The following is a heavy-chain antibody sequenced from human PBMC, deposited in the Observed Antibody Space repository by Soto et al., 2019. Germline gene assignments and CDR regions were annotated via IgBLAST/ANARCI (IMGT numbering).Heavy chain of an antibody. CDR2: VSSTGST. D-gene: IGHD6-6*01. V-gene: IGHV4-59*01. CDR3: ARGGGSPYQNHEFDF. Sequence: HVQLQESGPGLVKPSETLSLTCTVSGASITQYYWNWIRQSPGKGLEWIVSVSSTGSTVYNPSLRSRVTVSLDTSKNHFSLTLHSVTAAETAVYHCARGGGSPYQNHEFDFWGQGTLFTVSS. J-gene: IGHJ4*02. CDR1: GASITQYY.